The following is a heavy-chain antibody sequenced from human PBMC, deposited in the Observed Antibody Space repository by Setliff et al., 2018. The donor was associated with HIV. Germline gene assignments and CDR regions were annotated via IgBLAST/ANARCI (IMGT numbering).Heavy chain of an antibody. CDR2: IYSSGAT. Sequence: SETLSLTCSVSGVSVSINSYFWSWIRQPPGGGLEFIGYIYSSGATSYSPSLKSRVTLSVDTSKNQFSLKLTSVTAADTAVYYCARDTSGGYWGQGALVTVSS. J-gene: IGHJ4*02. D-gene: IGHD3-10*01. CDR1: GVSVSINSYF. V-gene: IGHV4-61*01. CDR3: ARDTSGGY.